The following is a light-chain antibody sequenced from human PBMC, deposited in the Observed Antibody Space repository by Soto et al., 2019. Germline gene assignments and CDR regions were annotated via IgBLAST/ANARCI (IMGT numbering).Light chain of an antibody. CDR1: QSVSSY. Sequence: EIVLTQSPATLSFSPVEIATLSCSASQSVSSYLAWYQQKPGQAPRLLIYDASNRATGIPARFSGSGSGTDFTLTISSLEPEDFAVYYCQQRSNWPRGTFGQGTRLEIK. CDR2: DAS. V-gene: IGKV3-11*01. J-gene: IGKJ5*01. CDR3: QQRSNWPRGT.